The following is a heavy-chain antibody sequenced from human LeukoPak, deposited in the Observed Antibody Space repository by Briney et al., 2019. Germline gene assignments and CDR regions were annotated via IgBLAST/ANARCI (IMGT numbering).Heavy chain of an antibody. CDR3: AREYYDSSGYAFYYGMDV. CDR2: ISYDGSNK. V-gene: IGHV3-30*04. Sequence: GGSLRLSCAVPGFTFSTYLMHWVRQAPGRGLEWVALISYDGSNKYYADSVKGRFTISRDNSKNTLYLQMNSLRAEDTAVYYCAREYYDSSGYAFYYGMDVWGQGTTVTVSS. CDR1: GFTFSTYL. D-gene: IGHD3-22*01. J-gene: IGHJ6*02.